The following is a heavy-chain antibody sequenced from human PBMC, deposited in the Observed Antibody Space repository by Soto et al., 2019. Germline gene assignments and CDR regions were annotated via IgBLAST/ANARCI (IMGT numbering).Heavy chain of an antibody. D-gene: IGHD6-6*01. V-gene: IGHV3-33*01. CDR3: ARGQDSSSSLGYYYYYMDV. CDR2: IWYDGSNK. Sequence: PVGSLRLSCAASGFTFSSYGMHWVRQAPGKGLEWVAVIWYDGSNKYYADSVKGRFTISRDNSKNTLYLQMNSLRAEDTAVYYCARGQDSSSSLGYYYYYMDVWGKGTTVTVSS. J-gene: IGHJ6*03. CDR1: GFTFSSYG.